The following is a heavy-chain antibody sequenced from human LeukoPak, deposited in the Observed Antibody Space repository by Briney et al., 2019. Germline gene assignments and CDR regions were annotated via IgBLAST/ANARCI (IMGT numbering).Heavy chain of an antibody. CDR1: GFTFSNYW. CDR3: ATTQTFDY. D-gene: IGHD2-15*01. CDR2: IKQDGSEK. J-gene: IGHJ4*02. Sequence: GGSLRLSCIASGFTFSNYWMSWVRQAPGKGLEWVANIKQDGSEKYYMDSVKGRFSISRDNAKNSLNLQMNNLRAEDTAEYCATTQTFDYWGQGTLVTVSS. V-gene: IGHV3-7*03.